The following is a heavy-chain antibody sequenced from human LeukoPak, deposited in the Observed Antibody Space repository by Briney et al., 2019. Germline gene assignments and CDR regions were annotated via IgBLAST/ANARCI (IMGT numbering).Heavy chain of an antibody. CDR1: GFTFSIYS. CDR3: ARDSAARGRYSVAGPFDF. D-gene: IGHD6-19*01. CDR2: MSKDANYI. J-gene: IGHJ4*02. V-gene: IGHV3-21*01. Sequence: PGGSLRLSCAASGFTFSIYSMNWVRQAPGKGLEWVSYMSKDANYIFYADSVKGRFTISRDDANDSLYLQMNSLRAEDTAVYYCARDSAARGRYSVAGPFDFWGQGSLVTVSS.